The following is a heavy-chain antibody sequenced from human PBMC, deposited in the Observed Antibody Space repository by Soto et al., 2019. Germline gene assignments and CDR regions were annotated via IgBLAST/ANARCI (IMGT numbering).Heavy chain of an antibody. D-gene: IGHD4-17*01. V-gene: IGHV4-30-4*01. Sequence: SSETLSLTCTVSGGSISSDDYYCSWIRQPPGKGLEWIGYISYSGNTYYNPSLQSRVAISVDTSKNQFSLKLISVTAADTAVYYCARASTVTTGAKFDSWGQGALVTVSS. CDR3: ARASTVTTGAKFDS. J-gene: IGHJ4*02. CDR1: GGSISSDDYY. CDR2: ISYSGNT.